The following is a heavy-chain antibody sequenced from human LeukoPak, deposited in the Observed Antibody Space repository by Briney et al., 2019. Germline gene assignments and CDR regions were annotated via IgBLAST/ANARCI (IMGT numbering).Heavy chain of an antibody. V-gene: IGHV3-11*04. D-gene: IGHD2-2*01. Sequence: GGSLRLSCAASGFTFSDYYMSWIRQAPGKGLEWVSYISSSGSTIYYADSVKGRFTISRDNAKNSLYLQMNSLRAEDTAVYYCASVYCSSTSCYSKYFQHWGQGTLVTVSS. CDR1: GFTFSDYY. J-gene: IGHJ1*01. CDR3: ASVYCSSTSCYSKYFQH. CDR2: ISSSGSTI.